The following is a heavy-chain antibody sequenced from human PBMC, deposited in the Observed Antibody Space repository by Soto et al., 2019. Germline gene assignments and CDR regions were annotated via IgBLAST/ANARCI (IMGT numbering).Heavy chain of an antibody. V-gene: IGHV4-39*01. CDR3: AQITRGYYMDV. CDR1: GGSISSSSYY. J-gene: IGHJ6*03. Sequence: QLQLQESGPGLVKPSETLSLTCTVSGGSISSSSYYWGWIRQPPGKGLEWIGSMYFSGSTYYNPSLKSRVTISVETSKNQFSLKLSSVTAADTAVYYCAQITRGYYMDVWGKGTTVTVSS. D-gene: IGHD3-16*01. CDR2: MYFSGST.